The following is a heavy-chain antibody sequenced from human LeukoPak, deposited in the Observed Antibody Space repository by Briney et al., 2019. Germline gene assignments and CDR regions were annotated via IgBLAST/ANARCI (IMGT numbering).Heavy chain of an antibody. J-gene: IGHJ4*02. V-gene: IGHV1-69*04. CDR1: GGTFSSYA. Sequence: SVKVSCMASGGTFSSYAISWVRQAPGQGLEWMGRIIPILGIANYAQKFQGRVTITADKSTSTAYMELSSLRSEDTAVYYCARAPYDFWSGYYFDHWGQGTLVTVSS. CDR2: IIPILGIA. CDR3: ARAPYDFWSGYYFDH. D-gene: IGHD3-3*01.